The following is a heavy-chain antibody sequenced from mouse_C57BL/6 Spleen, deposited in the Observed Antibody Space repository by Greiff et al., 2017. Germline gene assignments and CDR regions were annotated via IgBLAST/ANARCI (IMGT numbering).Heavy chain of an antibody. CDR3: ARGSYELYWYFDV. CDR1: GYTFTSYD. J-gene: IGHJ1*03. D-gene: IGHD1-1*02. CDR2: IYPRDGST. Sequence: QVHVKQSGPELVKPGASVKLSCKASGYTFTSYDINWVKQRPGQGLEWIGWIYPRDGSTKYNEKFKGKATLTVDTSSSTAYMELHSLTSEDSAVYFCARGSYELYWYFDVWGTGTTVTVSS. V-gene: IGHV1-85*01.